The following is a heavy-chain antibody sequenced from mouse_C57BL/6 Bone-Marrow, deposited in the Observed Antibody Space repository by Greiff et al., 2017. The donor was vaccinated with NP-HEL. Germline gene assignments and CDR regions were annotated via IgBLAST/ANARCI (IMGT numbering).Heavy chain of an antibody. D-gene: IGHD2-2*01. CDR2: IYIGNGYT. CDR1: GYTFTSYG. V-gene: IGHV1-58*01. CDR3: ARERVMVTTGLYWYFGV. J-gene: IGHJ1*03. Sequence: VQLQQSGAELVRPGSSVKMSCKTSGYTFTSYGINWVKQRPGQGLEWIGYIYIGNGYTEYNEKFKGQATLTSDTSSSTAYMQLSSLTSEDSAIYFCARERVMVTTGLYWYFGVWGTGTTVTVSA.